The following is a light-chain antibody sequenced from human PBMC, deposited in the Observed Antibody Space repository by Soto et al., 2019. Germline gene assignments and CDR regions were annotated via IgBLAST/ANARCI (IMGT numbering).Light chain of an antibody. V-gene: IGKV3-20*01. Sequence: EIVLTQSPGTLSLSPGERASLSCRASQSVSNTYLAWYQQKPGQAPRLLIYGASTRAAGIPDRFSGSGSGTDFTLTISRLEPEDFAVYYCQQCGSSPQTFGQGTKVEIK. J-gene: IGKJ1*01. CDR3: QQCGSSPQT. CDR2: GAS. CDR1: QSVSNTY.